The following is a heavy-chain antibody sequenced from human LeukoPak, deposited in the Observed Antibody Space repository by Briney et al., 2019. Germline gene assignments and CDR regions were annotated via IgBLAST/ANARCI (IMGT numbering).Heavy chain of an antibody. J-gene: IGHJ4*02. CDR2: ISWDGDST. CDR1: GFTFSSYS. CDR3: ATAPYDSIGIFDY. V-gene: IGHV3-43*01. Sequence: PGGSLRLSCAASGFTFSSYSMNWVRQAPGKGLECVSLISWDGDSTYYADSVKGRFTISRDNYKNSLYLQMNSLRTEDTALYYCATAPYDSIGIFDYWGQGTLVTVSS. D-gene: IGHD3-22*01.